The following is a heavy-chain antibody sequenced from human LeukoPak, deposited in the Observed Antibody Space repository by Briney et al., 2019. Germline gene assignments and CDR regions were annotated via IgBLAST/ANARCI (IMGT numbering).Heavy chain of an antibody. Sequence: SETLSLTCAVSGGSISSSNWWSWVRQPPGKGLEWIGEIYHSGSTNYNPSLKSRVTISVDKSKNQFSLKLSSVTAADTAVYYCARDGGYCSGGSCYPEDDYWGQGTLVTVSS. D-gene: IGHD2-15*01. CDR1: GGSISSSNW. J-gene: IGHJ4*02. CDR3: ARDGGYCSGGSCYPEDDY. V-gene: IGHV4-4*02. CDR2: IYHSGST.